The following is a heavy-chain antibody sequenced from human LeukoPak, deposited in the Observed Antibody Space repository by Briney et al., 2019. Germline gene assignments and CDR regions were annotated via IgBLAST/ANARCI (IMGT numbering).Heavy chain of an antibody. V-gene: IGHV4-39*07. CDR3: AREDQGTWDY. J-gene: IGHJ4*02. D-gene: IGHD1-1*01. Sequence: SETLSLTCTVSGGSISSSSYYWGWIRQPPGKGLEWIGSIYYSGSTYYNPSLKSRVTISVDTSKNQFSLKLSSVTAADTAVYYCAREDQGTWDYWGQGTLVTVSS. CDR1: GGSISSSSYY. CDR2: IYYSGST.